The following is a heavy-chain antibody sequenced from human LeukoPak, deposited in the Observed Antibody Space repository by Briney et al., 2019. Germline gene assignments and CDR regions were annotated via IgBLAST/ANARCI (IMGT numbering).Heavy chain of an antibody. CDR1: GFTFSSYA. V-gene: IGHV3-30-3*01. D-gene: IGHD3/OR15-3a*01. J-gene: IGHJ4*02. CDR2: ISYDGSNK. CDR3: ARDLWTSGD. Sequence: GGSLRLSCAASGFTFSSYAMHWVRQAPGKGLEWVAVISYDGSNKYYADSVKGRFTISRDNSKNTLYLQMNSLRAEDTAVYYCARDLWTSGDWGQGTLVTVSS.